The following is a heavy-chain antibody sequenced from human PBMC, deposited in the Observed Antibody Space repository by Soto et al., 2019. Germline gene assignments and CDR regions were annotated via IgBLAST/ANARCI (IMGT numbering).Heavy chain of an antibody. V-gene: IGHV3-30-3*01. Sequence: QVQLVESGGGVVQPGRSLRLSCAASGFTFSSYAMHWVRQAPGKGLEWVAIISYDINNKYYADSVKGRFTISRDNSKQTLYLQMNSLRAEDTAVYYCAKPGMVRGVLQYSFDSGGQGPLVTVSS. D-gene: IGHD3-10*01. CDR1: GFTFSSYA. CDR2: ISYDINNK. CDR3: AKPGMVRGVLQYSFDS. J-gene: IGHJ4*02.